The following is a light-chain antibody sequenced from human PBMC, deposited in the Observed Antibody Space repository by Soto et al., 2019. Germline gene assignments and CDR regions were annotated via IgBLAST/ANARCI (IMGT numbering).Light chain of an antibody. CDR2: DDS. Sequence: SYELTQPPSVSVAPGQTARIACGGNNIGRKSVHWYQERPGQAPVLVVYDDSDRPSGIPERFSGSNFGNTATLTISRVEAGDEADYYCQVWDSSSDHNVFGTGTKVTVL. CDR1: NIGRKS. CDR3: QVWDSSSDHNV. V-gene: IGLV3-21*02. J-gene: IGLJ1*01.